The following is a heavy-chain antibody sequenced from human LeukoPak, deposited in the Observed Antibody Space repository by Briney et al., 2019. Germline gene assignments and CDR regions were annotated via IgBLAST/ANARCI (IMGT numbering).Heavy chain of an antibody. CDR2: INPNSGGT. CDR1: GYTFTGYY. V-gene: IGHV1-2*06. CDR3: AGEDNSSGYRPLDI. Sequence: SVKVSCKASGYTFTGYYMHWVRQAPGQGLEWMGRINPNSGGTNYAQKFQGRVTMTRDMSMSTAYMELSRLRSVDTAVYYCAGEDNSSGYRPLDIWGQGTMVTVPS. D-gene: IGHD3-22*01. J-gene: IGHJ3*02.